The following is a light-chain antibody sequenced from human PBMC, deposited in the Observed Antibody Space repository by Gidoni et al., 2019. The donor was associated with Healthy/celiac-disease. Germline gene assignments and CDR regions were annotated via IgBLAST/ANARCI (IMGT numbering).Light chain of an antibody. CDR3: QQYYSTPAWT. V-gene: IGKV4-1*01. J-gene: IGKJ1*01. CDR2: WAS. CDR1: QSVLYSSNNKNY. Sequence: DIVMTQSPDSLAVSLGERATINCKSSQSVLYSSNNKNYLAWYQQKPGQPPKLLIYWASPRESGVPDRFSGSGSGTDFTLTISSLQAEDVAVYYCQQYYSTPAWTFGQXTKVEIK.